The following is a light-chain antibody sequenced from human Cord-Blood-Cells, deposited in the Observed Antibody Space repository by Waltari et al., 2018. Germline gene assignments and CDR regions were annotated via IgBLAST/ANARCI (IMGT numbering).Light chain of an antibody. CDR3: CSYAGSSTLV. CDR1: SSDVGSYNL. V-gene: IGLV2-23*01. J-gene: IGLJ2*01. CDR2: EGS. Sequence: QSALTPPAPVSGSPGQSITISCTGTSSDVGSYNLVSWYQQPPGKAPQLMIYEGSKRPSGVSNRFSGSKSGNTASLTISGLQAEDEADYYCCSYAGSSTLVFGGGTKLTVL.